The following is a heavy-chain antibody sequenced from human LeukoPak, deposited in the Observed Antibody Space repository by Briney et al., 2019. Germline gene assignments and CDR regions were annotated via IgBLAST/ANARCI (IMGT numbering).Heavy chain of an antibody. CDR3: ARGDFWSGYYFDY. CDR2: IYTSGST. D-gene: IGHD3-3*01. V-gene: IGHV4-61*02. J-gene: IGHJ4*02. Sequence: PSQTLSLTCTVSGGSISSGSYYWSCIRQPAGKGLEWIGRIYTSGSTNYNPSLKSRVTISVDTSKNQFSLKLSSVTAADTAVYYCARGDFWSGYYFDYWGQGTLVTVSS. CDR1: GGSISSGSYY.